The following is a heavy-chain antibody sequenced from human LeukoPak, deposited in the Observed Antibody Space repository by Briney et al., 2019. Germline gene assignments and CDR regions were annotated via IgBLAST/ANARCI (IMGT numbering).Heavy chain of an antibody. V-gene: IGHV4-59*01. CDR3: ARVQLPYSSGRSHFDY. Sequence: PSETLSLTXTVSGGSISSYYWSWIRQPPGKGLEWIGYIYYSGSTNYNPSLTSRVTISVDTSKNQFSLKLSSVTAADTAVYYCARVQLPYSSGRSHFDYWGQGTLVTVSS. CDR2: IYYSGST. J-gene: IGHJ4*02. D-gene: IGHD6-19*01. CDR1: GGSISSYY.